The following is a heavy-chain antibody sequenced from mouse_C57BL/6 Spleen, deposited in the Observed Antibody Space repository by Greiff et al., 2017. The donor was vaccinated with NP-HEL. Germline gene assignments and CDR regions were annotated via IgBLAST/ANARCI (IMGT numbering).Heavy chain of an antibody. Sequence: VKLMESGAELARPGASVKLSCKASGYTFTSYGISWVKQRTGQGLEWIGEIYPRSGNTYYNEKFKGKATLTADKSSSTAYMELRSLTSEDSAVYFCARSAGSSPYWDFDVWGTGTTVTVSS. D-gene: IGHD1-1*01. V-gene: IGHV1-81*01. CDR1: GYTFTSYG. CDR3: ARSAGSSPYWDFDV. CDR2: IYPRSGNT. J-gene: IGHJ1*03.